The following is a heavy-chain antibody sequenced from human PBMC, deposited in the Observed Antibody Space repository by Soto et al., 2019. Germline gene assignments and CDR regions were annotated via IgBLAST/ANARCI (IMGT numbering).Heavy chain of an antibody. Sequence: ASVKVSCKASGYTFTSYAMHWVRQAPGQRLEWMGWINAGNGNTKYSQKFQGRVTITRDTSASTAYMELSSLGSEDTAVYYCARGSGYYYWDDYWGQGTPVTVS. J-gene: IGHJ4*02. V-gene: IGHV1-3*01. CDR2: INAGNGNT. CDR3: ARGSGYYYWDDY. CDR1: GYTFTSYA. D-gene: IGHD3-22*01.